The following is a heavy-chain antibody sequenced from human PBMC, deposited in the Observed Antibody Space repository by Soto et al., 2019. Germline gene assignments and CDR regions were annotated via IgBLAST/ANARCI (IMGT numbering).Heavy chain of an antibody. CDR1: GFTVSNAW. Sequence: GSLRLSCAASGFTVSNAWMNWVRQAPGKGLEWVGRIKSKTDGGTTDYAAPVKGRFTISRDDSKNTLYLQMNSLKTEDTAVYYCTTDDFTAAAGTNHGMDVRGQGTTVTVSS. J-gene: IGHJ6*02. CDR3: TTDDFTAAAGTNHGMDV. CDR2: IKSKTDGGTT. D-gene: IGHD6-13*01. V-gene: IGHV3-15*07.